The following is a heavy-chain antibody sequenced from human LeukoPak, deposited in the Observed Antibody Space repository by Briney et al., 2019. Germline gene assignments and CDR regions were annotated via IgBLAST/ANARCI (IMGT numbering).Heavy chain of an antibody. V-gene: IGHV1-2*06. CDR2: INPNSGGT. CDR3: TREDDSSGYRPFDI. Sequence: ASVKVSCKASGYTVTSYYMHWVRQAPGQGLEWMGRINPNSGGTNYAQKFQGRVTMTRDTSISTAYMDLSSLRSDDTAVYYCTREDDSSGYRPFDIWGQGTMVTVSS. D-gene: IGHD3-22*01. CDR1: GYTVTSYY. J-gene: IGHJ3*02.